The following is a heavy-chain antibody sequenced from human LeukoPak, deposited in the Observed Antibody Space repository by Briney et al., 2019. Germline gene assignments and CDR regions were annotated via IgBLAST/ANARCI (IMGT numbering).Heavy chain of an antibody. D-gene: IGHD3-3*01. J-gene: IGHJ4*02. CDR2: ISWNSGSI. CDR3: AKAGLYYDFWSGPVL. V-gene: IGHV3-9*01. Sequence: PGGSLRLSCAASGFTFDDYAMHWVRQAPGKGLEWVSGISWNSGSIGYADSVKGRFTISRDNAKNSLYLQMNSLRAEDTALYYCAKAGLYYDFWSGPVLWGQGTLVTVSP. CDR1: GFTFDDYA.